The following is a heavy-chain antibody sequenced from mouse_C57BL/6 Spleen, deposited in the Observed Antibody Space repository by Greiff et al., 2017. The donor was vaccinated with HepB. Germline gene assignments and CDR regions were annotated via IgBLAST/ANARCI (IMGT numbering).Heavy chain of an antibody. CDR3: ARGATFAY. CDR1: GYTFTSYW. V-gene: IGHV1-52*01. CDR2: IDPSDSET. J-gene: IGHJ3*01. Sequence: VVGPGSSVKLSCKASGYTFTSYWMHWVKQRPIQGLEWIGNIDPSDSETHYNQKFKDKATLTVDKSSSTAYMQLSSLTSEDSAVYYCARGATFAYWGQGTLVTVSA. D-gene: IGHD3-1*01.